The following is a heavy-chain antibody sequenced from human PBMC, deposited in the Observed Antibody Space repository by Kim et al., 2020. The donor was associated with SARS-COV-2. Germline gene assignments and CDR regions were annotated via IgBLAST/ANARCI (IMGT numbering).Heavy chain of an antibody. J-gene: IGHJ6*02. D-gene: IGHD5-18*01. Sequence: GGSLRLSCAVSGFTVSSNYMSWVRQAPGKGLEWVSVIYSGGRTYYADSVKGRFTISRDNSKNTLYLQMNSLRAEDTAVYYCARDRRIGYSYGYYYYGMDVWGQGTTATVSS. V-gene: IGHV3-53*01. CDR2: IYSGGRT. CDR3: ARDRRIGYSYGYYYYGMDV. CDR1: GFTVSSNY.